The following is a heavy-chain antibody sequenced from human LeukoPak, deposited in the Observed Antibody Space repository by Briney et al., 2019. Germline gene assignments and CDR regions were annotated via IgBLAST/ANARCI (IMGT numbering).Heavy chain of an antibody. J-gene: IGHJ2*01. Sequence: PSETLSLTCTVSGGSISSYYWSWIRQPPGKGLEWIGFIYYTGSTNYNPSLKSRVTISVDTSKNQFSLKLSSVTAADTAVYYCARVYYSSSYDYWYFDLWGRGTLVTVSS. D-gene: IGHD6-13*01. V-gene: IGHV4-59*01. CDR3: ARVYYSSSYDYWYFDL. CDR1: GGSISSYY. CDR2: IYYTGST.